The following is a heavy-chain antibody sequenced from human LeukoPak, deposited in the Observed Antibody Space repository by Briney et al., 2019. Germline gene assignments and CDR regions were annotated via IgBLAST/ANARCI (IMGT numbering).Heavy chain of an antibody. D-gene: IGHD2-2*01. CDR2: IIPIFVTA. CDR1: GGTFSSYA. J-gene: IGHJ6*02. Sequence: ASVKVSCKASGGTFSSYAISWVRQAPGQGLEWMGGIIPIFVTANYAQKFQGRVTITADESTSTAYMELSSLRSEDTAVYYCARDWPPTPIIVVVPAAIYGMDVWGQGTTVTVSS. CDR3: ARDWPPTPIIVVVPAAIYGMDV. V-gene: IGHV1-69*01.